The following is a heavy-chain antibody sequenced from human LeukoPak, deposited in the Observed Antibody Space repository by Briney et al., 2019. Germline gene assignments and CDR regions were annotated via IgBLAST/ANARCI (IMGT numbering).Heavy chain of an antibody. CDR2: MNPNSGNT. J-gene: IGHJ5*02. CDR3: ARGRSTGGSYYVYVGLAMFDP. CDR1: GYTLTSYD. Sequence: ASVKVSCKASGYTLTSYDINWVRQATGQGLEWMGWMNPNSGNTGYAQKFQGRVTITRNTSISTAYMELSSLRSEDTAVYYCARGRSTGGSYYVYVGLAMFDPWGQGTLVTVSS. D-gene: IGHD1-26*01. V-gene: IGHV1-8*03.